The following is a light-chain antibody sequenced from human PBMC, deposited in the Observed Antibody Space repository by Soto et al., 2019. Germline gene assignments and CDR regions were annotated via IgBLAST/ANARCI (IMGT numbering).Light chain of an antibody. CDR3: RHHTGALWV. CDR1: TGPVTSGNF. CDR2: STN. Sequence: QAVVTQAPSLSVSPGGAVTLTCASSTGPVTSGNFPNWLQQKPGHPPRSLLYSTNTKHSWPPARFSGSRLGGKAALTLSDSQPEAEADYFCRHHTGALWVFGGGTKLTVL. V-gene: IGLV7-43*01. J-gene: IGLJ3*02.